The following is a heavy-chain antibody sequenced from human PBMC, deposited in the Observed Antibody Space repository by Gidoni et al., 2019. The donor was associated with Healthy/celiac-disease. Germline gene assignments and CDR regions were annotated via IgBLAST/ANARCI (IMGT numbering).Heavy chain of an antibody. J-gene: IGHJ5*02. CDR3: ARAMGSTSCYACGLGWFDP. CDR1: GYTFTGYY. Sequence: QVQLVQSGAEVKKPGASVKVSCKASGYTFTGYYMHWVRQAPGQGLEWMGWINPNSGGTNYAQKFQGRVTMTRDTPISTAYMELSRLRSDDTAVYYCARAMGSTSCYACGLGWFDPWGQGTLVTVSS. V-gene: IGHV1-2*02. D-gene: IGHD2-2*01. CDR2: INPNSGGT.